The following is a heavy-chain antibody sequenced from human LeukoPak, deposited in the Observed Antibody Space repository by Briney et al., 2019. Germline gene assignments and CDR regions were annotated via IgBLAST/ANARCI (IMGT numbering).Heavy chain of an antibody. V-gene: IGHV1-69*04. CDR2: IIPILGIA. J-gene: IGHJ4*02. D-gene: IGHD3-10*01. CDR3: AARDYYYGSGRILKVDY. Sequence: SVKVSCKASGYTFTSYDINWVRQATGQGLEWMGRIIPILGIANYAQKFQGRVTITADKSTSTAYMELSSLRSEDTAVYYCAARDYYYGSGRILKVDYWGQGTLVTVSS. CDR1: GYTFTSYD.